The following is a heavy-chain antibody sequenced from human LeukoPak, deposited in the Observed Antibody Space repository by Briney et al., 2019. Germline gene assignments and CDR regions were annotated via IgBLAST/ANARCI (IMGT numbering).Heavy chain of an antibody. CDR3: ARDYSNYAVAFDI. CDR1: GGSISSYY. V-gene: IGHV4-59*01. CDR2: IYYSGST. J-gene: IGHJ3*02. Sequence: SETLSLTCTVSGGSISSYYWSWIRQPPGKGLDWIGYIYYSGSTNYNPSLKSRVTISVDTSKNQFSLKLSSVTAADTAVYYCARDYSNYAVAFDIWGQGTMVTVSS. D-gene: IGHD4-11*01.